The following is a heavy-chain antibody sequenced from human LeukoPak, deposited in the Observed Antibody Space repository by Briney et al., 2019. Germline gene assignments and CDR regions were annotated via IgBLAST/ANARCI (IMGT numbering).Heavy chain of an antibody. CDR2: FDPEDGET. D-gene: IGHD2-2*02. V-gene: IGHV1-24*01. J-gene: IGHJ4*02. Sequence: GASVKVSCKVSGYTLTELSMHWVRQAPGKGLEWMGGFDPEDGETIYAQKFQGRVTMTEDTSTDTAYMELSSLRSEDTAVYYCVRGWERDCTSTSCYIAYNWGQGTLVTVSS. CDR3: VRGWERDCTSTSCYIAYN. CDR1: GYTLTELS.